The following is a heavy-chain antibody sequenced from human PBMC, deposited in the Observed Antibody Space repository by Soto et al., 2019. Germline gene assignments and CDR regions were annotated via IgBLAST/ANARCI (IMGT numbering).Heavy chain of an antibody. Sequence: ASVKVSCKASGYSFTSLDINWVRQTAGQGLEWMGWMQPSTGRTGYAQKFQGRVTMTRDTSINTAYMELTTLTSDDTAFYYCARGVSAGVDYWGQGTLVAVSS. CDR3: ARGVSAGVDY. CDR2: MQPSTGRT. J-gene: IGHJ4*02. CDR1: GYSFTSLD. D-gene: IGHD1-26*01. V-gene: IGHV1-8*01.